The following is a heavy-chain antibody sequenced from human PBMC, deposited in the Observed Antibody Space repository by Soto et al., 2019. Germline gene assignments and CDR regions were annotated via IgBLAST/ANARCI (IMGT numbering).Heavy chain of an antibody. V-gene: IGHV1-69*01. D-gene: IGHD3-3*01. J-gene: IGHJ4*02. Sequence: QVQLVQSGAEVKKPGSSVKVSCKASGGTFSSYASSWVRQAPGQGLEWMGGIIPIFGTANYAQKFQGRVTITADESTSTAYMELSSLRSEDTAVYYCARDADYDFWSGYLVSVAADWGQGTLVTVSS. CDR2: IIPIFGTA. CDR1: GGTFSSYA. CDR3: ARDADYDFWSGYLVSVAAD.